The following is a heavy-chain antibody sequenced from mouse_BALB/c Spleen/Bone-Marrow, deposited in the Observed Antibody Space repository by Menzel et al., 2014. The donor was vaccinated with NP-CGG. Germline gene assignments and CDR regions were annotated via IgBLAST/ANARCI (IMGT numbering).Heavy chain of an antibody. Sequence: QVQLQQPGPEVVRPGVSVKLSCKGSGYTFTAYAMHWVKQSHAESLEWIGLISTYSGNTHYNQDFKGKASMTVDKSSSTAYTELARLTSEDSAIYYCARNFYGSSYFDSWGPGTTLTVSS. V-gene: IGHV1-67*01. CDR2: ISTYSGNT. J-gene: IGHJ2*01. CDR1: GYTFTAYA. CDR3: ARNFYGSSYFDS. D-gene: IGHD1-1*01.